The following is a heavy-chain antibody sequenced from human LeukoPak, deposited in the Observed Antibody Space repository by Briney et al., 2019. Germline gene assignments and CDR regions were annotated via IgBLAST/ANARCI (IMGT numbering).Heavy chain of an antibody. CDR2: IYDGGFT. CDR3: AGVDAAMPDAFDI. Sequence: GGSLRLSCAASGFTVSSNYMAWVRQAPGKGLEWVSVIYDGGFTDYTDSVKGRFTISRDNSKNTLYLQMNSLRADDTAVYYCAGVDAAMPDAFDIWGQGTTVTVSS. CDR1: GFTVSSNY. J-gene: IGHJ3*02. D-gene: IGHD5-18*01. V-gene: IGHV3-66*01.